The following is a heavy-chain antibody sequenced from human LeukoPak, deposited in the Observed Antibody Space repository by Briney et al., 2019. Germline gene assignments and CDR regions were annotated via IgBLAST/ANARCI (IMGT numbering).Heavy chain of an antibody. CDR3: ARDLSMITFGGVIVRTGFDY. CDR2: INPSGGST. V-gene: IGHV1-46*01. J-gene: IGHJ4*02. Sequence: ASVKVSCKASGYTFTSYYMRWVRQAPGQGLEWMGIINPSGGSTSYAQKFQGRVTMTRDTSTSTVYMELSSLRSEDTAVYYCARDLSMITFGGVIVRTGFDYWGQGTLVTVSS. D-gene: IGHD3-16*02. CDR1: GYTFTSYY.